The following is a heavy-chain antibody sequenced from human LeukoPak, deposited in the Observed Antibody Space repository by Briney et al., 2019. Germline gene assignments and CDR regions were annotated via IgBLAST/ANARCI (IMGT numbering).Heavy chain of an antibody. J-gene: IGHJ4*02. CDR1: GYSISSGYY. D-gene: IGHD6-19*01. Sequence: PSETLSLTCTVSGYSISSGYYWGWIRQPPGKGLEWIGSIYHSGSTYYNPSLKSRVTISVDTSKNQFSLKLSSVTAADTAVYYCARGYSSGWAYFDYWGQGTLVTVSS. CDR3: ARGYSSGWAYFDY. CDR2: IYHSGST. V-gene: IGHV4-38-2*02.